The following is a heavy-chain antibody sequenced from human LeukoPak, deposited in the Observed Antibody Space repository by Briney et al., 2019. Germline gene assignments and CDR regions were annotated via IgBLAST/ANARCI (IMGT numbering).Heavy chain of an antibody. J-gene: IGHJ3*02. CDR2: IYPGDSDT. CDR1: GYSFTSYW. CDR3: ARHFYDYGDYDAFDI. V-gene: IGHV5-51*01. Sequence: GESLKISCKGSGYSFTSYWIGWVRQMPGKGLEWMGTIYPGDSDTRYSPSFQGQVTISADKSISTAYLQWSSLKASDTAMYYCARHFYDYGDYDAFDIWGQGTMVTVSS. D-gene: IGHD4-17*01.